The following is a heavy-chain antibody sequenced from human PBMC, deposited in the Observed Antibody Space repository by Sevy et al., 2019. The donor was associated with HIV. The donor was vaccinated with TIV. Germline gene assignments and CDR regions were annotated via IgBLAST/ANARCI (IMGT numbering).Heavy chain of an antibody. Sequence: GWSLRLSCAASGFTFSSYGMHWVRQAPGKGLEWVAVIWYDGSNKYYADSVKGRFTISRDNSKNTLYLQMNSLRAEDTAVYYCASEEVIAAAGTRGNYYYYMDVWGKGTTVTVSS. CDR1: GFTFSSYG. J-gene: IGHJ6*03. CDR3: ASEEVIAAAGTRGNYYYYMDV. D-gene: IGHD6-13*01. CDR2: IWYDGSNK. V-gene: IGHV3-33*08.